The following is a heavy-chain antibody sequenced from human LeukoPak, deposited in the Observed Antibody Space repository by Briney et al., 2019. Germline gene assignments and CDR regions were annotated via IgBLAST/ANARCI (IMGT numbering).Heavy chain of an antibody. Sequence: GGSLRLSCAASGFTFSSYSMNWVRQAPGKGLEWVSYISSSSSTIYYADSVKGRFTISRDNAKNSLYLQMNSMRADDTAVYYCAILDYDSSGYRVYWGQGTLVTVSS. CDR3: AILDYDSSGYRVY. J-gene: IGHJ4*02. CDR2: ISSSSSTI. CDR1: GFTFSSYS. D-gene: IGHD3-22*01. V-gene: IGHV3-48*01.